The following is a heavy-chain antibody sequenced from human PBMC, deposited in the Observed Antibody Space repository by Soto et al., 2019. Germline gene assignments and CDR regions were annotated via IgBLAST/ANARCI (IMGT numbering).Heavy chain of an antibody. J-gene: IGHJ6*02. V-gene: IGHV3-23*01. CDR3: AKGGTSHIYGIDV. D-gene: IGHD2-2*01. CDR2: IGGTGQYT. CDR1: GFTFQNFV. Sequence: GSLRLSCTASGFTFQNFVINWVRQAPGKGLEWVSIIGGTGQYTYYADSVRGRFTFSRDNSENTVYLEMSSLRAEDTAIYFCAKGGTSHIYGIDVWGPGTTVTVSS.